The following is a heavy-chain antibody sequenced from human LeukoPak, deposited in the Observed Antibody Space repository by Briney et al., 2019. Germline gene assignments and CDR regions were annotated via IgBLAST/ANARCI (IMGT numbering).Heavy chain of an antibody. D-gene: IGHD2-15*01. J-gene: IGHJ5*02. CDR1: GYTFTSYG. Sequence: ASVKVSCKASGYTFTSYGISWVRQAPGQGLEWMGWMNPNSGNTGYAQKFQGRVTITRNTSISTAYMELSSLRSEDTAVYYCARGVVDWFDPWGQGTLVTVSS. V-gene: IGHV1-8*03. CDR3: ARGVVDWFDP. CDR2: MNPNSGNT.